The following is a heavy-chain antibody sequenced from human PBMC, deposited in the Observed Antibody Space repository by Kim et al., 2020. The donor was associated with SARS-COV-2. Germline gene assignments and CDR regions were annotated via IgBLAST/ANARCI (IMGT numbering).Heavy chain of an antibody. Sequence: LKMRVTISVDTSKNQFSLKLSSVTAADTAVYYCARQGRTGTLGSRPRPDYWGQGTLVTVSS. CDR3: ARQGRTGTLGSRPRPDY. J-gene: IGHJ4*02. D-gene: IGHD1-1*01. V-gene: IGHV4-39*01.